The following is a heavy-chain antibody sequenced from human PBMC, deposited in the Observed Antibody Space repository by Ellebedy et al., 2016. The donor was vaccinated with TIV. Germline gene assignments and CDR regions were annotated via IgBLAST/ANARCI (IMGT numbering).Heavy chain of an antibody. CDR3: AKELHMWGTIMIDC. J-gene: IGHJ4*02. CDR2: ISGSGDKT. Sequence: PGGSLRLSCAASGITFSSHAISWVRQTPGKGLEWVSAISGSGDKTYYTDSVKGRFTISRDNSQNTLYLQMNSLRAEDTAVYYCAKELHMWGTIMIDCWGPGTLVTVFS. V-gene: IGHV3-23*01. CDR1: GITFSSHA. D-gene: IGHD3-16*01.